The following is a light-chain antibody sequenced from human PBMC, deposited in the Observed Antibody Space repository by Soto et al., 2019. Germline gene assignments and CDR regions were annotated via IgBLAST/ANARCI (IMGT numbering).Light chain of an antibody. CDR2: NNN. Sequence: QSVLTQPPSASGTPGQRGIISCSGSSSSIGSNTVNWYQQLQGMAPKLLIYNNNQRPSGVPDRFSGSKSGTSASLAISGLQYADEADYYCATWDDSRNKHFGTGTKLTVL. CDR1: SSSIGSNT. CDR3: ATWDDSRNKH. V-gene: IGLV1-44*01. J-gene: IGLJ1*01.